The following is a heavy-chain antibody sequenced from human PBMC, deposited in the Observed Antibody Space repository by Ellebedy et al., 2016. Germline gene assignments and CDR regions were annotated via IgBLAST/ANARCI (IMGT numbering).Heavy chain of an antibody. CDR1: GGSVRSGSYY. D-gene: IGHD6-13*01. CDR2: IYYSGST. V-gene: IGHV4-61*01. J-gene: IGHJ4*02. CDR3: ARASDWLAAAGTFDY. Sequence: SETLSLTCTVSGGSVRSGSYYWSWIRQPPGKGPEWIGYIYYSGSTNYNPSLKSRVTISSDTSKTQFSLKLRSVTAADTAVYYCARASDWLAAAGTFDYWGQGSLVTVSS.